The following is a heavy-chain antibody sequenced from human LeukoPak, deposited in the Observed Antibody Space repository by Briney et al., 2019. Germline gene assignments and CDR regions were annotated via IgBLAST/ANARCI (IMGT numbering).Heavy chain of an antibody. D-gene: IGHD2-15*01. CDR1: GFTFSSYA. CDR2: ISGSGGST. V-gene: IGHV3-23*01. CDR3: ATSARTYIGSSLDY. Sequence: GGSLRLSCAASGFTFSSYAVSWVRQAPGKGLEWVSAISGSGGSTYYADSVKGRFTISRDNSKNTLYLQMNSLRAEDTALYYCATSARTYIGSSLDYWGQGTLVTVSS. J-gene: IGHJ4*02.